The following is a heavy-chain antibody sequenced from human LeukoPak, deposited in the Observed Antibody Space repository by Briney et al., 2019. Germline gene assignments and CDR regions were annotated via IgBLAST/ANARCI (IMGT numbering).Heavy chain of an antibody. Sequence: GGSLRLSCAASGFTFDDYAMPWVRQAPGQGLEWVSGISWNSGSIGYADSVKRRFTISRDNAKNSLYLQMNSLRAEDTALYYCAKDIAPPTDDYYYGIDVWGQGTTVTVSS. CDR3: AKDIAPPTDDYYYGIDV. CDR1: GFTFDDYA. J-gene: IGHJ6*02. CDR2: ISWNSGSI. V-gene: IGHV3-9*01.